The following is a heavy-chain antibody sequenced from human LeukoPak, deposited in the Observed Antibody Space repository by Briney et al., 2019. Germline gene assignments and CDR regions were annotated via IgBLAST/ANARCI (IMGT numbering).Heavy chain of an antibody. CDR3: ARMTTGHDF. CDR1: GTSFSSYY. Sequence: SETLSLTCAVSGTSFSSYYWSWIRQPPGRGLEWIGEVNHSGYTNDNPSLKSRVTISVDTSKNQFSLRLRSVTAADTAVYFCARMTTGHDFWGQGTLVTVSS. J-gene: IGHJ4*02. D-gene: IGHD4-17*01. V-gene: IGHV4-34*01. CDR2: VNHSGYT.